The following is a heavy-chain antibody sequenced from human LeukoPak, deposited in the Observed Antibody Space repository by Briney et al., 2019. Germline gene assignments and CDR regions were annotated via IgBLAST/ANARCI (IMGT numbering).Heavy chain of an antibody. Sequence: ASVKVSCKASGYTFTNYGISWVRQAPGQGLEWMGWISAYNGNTNYAQKLQGRVTMTTDTSTSTAYMELRSLRSDDTAVYYCARACGGSCWLTHWFDPWGQGTLVTVSS. D-gene: IGHD2-15*01. J-gene: IGHJ5*02. V-gene: IGHV1-18*01. CDR2: ISAYNGNT. CDR1: GYTFTNYG. CDR3: ARACGGSCWLTHWFDP.